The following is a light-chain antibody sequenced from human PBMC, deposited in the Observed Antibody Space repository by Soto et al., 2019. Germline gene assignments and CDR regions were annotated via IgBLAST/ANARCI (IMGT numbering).Light chain of an antibody. CDR2: EVN. V-gene: IGLV2-23*02. Sequence: QSVLTQPASVSGSPGQSIIISCAGTSSDVRNYKFVSWYQHHPGKAPKLMIYEVNQRPSGLSNRFSGSKSGNTASLTISGLQAEDEADYYCCSYASGGTLYVFGTGTKLTVL. CDR1: SSDVRNYKF. CDR3: CSYASGGTLYV. J-gene: IGLJ1*01.